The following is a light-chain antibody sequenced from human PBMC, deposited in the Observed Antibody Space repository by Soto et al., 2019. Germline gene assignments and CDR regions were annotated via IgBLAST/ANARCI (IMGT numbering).Light chain of an antibody. CDR3: SSYAGSSTVI. Sequence: QSALTQPASVSGFLGQSITISCTGTTSDIGSHNIVSWFQQHPGKAPKFIIYEVAKRPSGVSNRFSGPKSGYTASLTISGLQAEDEADYYCSSYAGSSTVIFGGGTKLTVL. CDR2: EVA. V-gene: IGLV2-23*02. CDR1: TSDIGSHNI. J-gene: IGLJ2*01.